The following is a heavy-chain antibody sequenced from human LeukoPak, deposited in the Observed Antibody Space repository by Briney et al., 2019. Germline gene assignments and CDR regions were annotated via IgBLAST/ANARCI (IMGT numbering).Heavy chain of an antibody. CDR1: GFTFSSYA. CDR2: LSGSGGNT. D-gene: IGHD6-13*01. V-gene: IGHV3-23*01. CDR3: AKGGAAAGTLYLQY. Sequence: PGGSLRLSCEASGFTFSSYAMTWVRQAPGKGLEWVSALSGSGGNTYYADSVKGQFTISRDNSKNTLYLQMNSLRAEDTAVYYCAKGGAAAGTLYLQYWGQGTLVTVSS. J-gene: IGHJ1*01.